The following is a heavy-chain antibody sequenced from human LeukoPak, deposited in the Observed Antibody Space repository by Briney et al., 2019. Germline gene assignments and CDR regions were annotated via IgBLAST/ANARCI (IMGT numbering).Heavy chain of an antibody. J-gene: IGHJ6*03. V-gene: IGHV4-59*01. D-gene: IGHD5-24*01. Sequence: PSETLSLTCTVSGGSISSYYWSWIRQPPGKGLEWIGYIYYSGSTNYNPSLKSRVTISVDTSKNQFSLKLRSVTAADTAVYYFARGRRGSDKCPMYIYYYYMDVWGKGTTVTVSS. CDR2: IYYSGST. CDR1: GGSISSYY. CDR3: ARGRRGSDKCPMYIYYYYMDV.